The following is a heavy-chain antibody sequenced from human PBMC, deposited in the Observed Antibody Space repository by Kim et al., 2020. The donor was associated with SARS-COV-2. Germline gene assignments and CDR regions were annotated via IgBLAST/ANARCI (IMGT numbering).Heavy chain of an antibody. CDR1: GDSVSSGSYY. CDR3: ATSWQAAAGS. J-gene: IGHJ4*02. V-gene: IGHV4-61*01. Sequence: SETLSLTCTVSGDSVSSGSYYWNWIRQPPGKGLEWIGYYYSGSTNYNPSFKSRVTISLDTSKNQFSLELSSVTAADTAVYYCATSWQAAAGSWGQGTVVT. D-gene: IGHD6-13*01. CDR2: YYSGST.